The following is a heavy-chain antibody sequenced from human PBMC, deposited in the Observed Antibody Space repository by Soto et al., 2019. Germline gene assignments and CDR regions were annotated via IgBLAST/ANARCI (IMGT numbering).Heavy chain of an antibody. V-gene: IGHV3-33*01. D-gene: IGHD6-6*01. CDR2: IGYEGGKK. CDR1: GFIFSAEG. J-gene: IGHJ4*02. Sequence: QVQMVESGGGVVQPGGSLKLSCAASGFIFSAEGMHWVRQAPGKVLEWVAVIGYEGGKKLYADSVKGGFAISKANSKNPLYVKMNSLGGEDTAVYYCTRDRDVEAGRRIDYWGQGTLGTVSA. CDR3: TRDRDVEAGRRIDY.